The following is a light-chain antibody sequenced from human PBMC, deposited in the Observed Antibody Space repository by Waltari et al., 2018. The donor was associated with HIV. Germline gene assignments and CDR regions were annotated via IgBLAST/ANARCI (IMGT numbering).Light chain of an antibody. CDR1: SSDIAAGYA. V-gene: IGLV1-40*01. Sequence: QSVLTQPPSVSGAPGPRVTIPCPGSSSDIAAGYAVHWIQQLPGTAPKLLIYGNSNRPSGVPDRFSGSKSGTSASLAITGLQAEDEADYYCQSYDSSLSGSYVFGTGTKVTVL. CDR3: QSYDSSLSGSYV. J-gene: IGLJ1*01. CDR2: GNS.